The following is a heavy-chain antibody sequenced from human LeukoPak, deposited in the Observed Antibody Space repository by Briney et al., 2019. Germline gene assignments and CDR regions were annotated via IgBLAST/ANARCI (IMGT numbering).Heavy chain of an antibody. Sequence: GGSLRLSCAASGFTFSSYSMNWVRQAPGKGLEWVSSISSSSSYIYYADSVKGRFTISRDNAKNSLYLQMNSLRAEDTAVYYCARDCGYCGGDCYPEHNAFDIWGQGTMVTVSS. CDR2: ISSSSSYI. CDR3: ARDCGYCGGDCYPEHNAFDI. CDR1: GFTFSSYS. J-gene: IGHJ3*02. V-gene: IGHV3-21*01. D-gene: IGHD2-21*01.